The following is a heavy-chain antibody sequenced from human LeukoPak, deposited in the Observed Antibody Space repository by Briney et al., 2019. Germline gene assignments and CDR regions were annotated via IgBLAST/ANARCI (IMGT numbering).Heavy chain of an antibody. V-gene: IGHV3-23*01. Sequence: GGSLRLSCAASGFTFSTYTMAWVRQAPGGGLEWVSGIGGDGGGGTYYADSVKGRFAIYRNNSKSTLYLQMNSLRVEDTAVYYCVKDFGRNLGGPGYWGRGTLVTVSS. J-gene: IGHJ4*02. D-gene: IGHD3-10*01. CDR2: IGGDGGGGT. CDR1: GFTFSTYT. CDR3: VKDFGRNLGGPGY.